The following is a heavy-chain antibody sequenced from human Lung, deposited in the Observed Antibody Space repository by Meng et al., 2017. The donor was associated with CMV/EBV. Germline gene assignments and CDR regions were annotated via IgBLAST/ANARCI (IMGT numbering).Heavy chain of an antibody. V-gene: IGHV3-21*01. J-gene: IGHJ5*02. CDR2: ISSSSSYI. D-gene: IGHD3-3*01. CDR1: GFTFSSYS. CDR3: ARVGPFDFWSGYSGPDSYNWFDP. Sequence: GGSLRLSXAASGFTFSSYSMNWVRQAPGKGLEWVSSISSSSSYIYYADSVKGRFTISRDNAKNSLYLQMNSLRAEDTAVYYCARVGPFDFWSGYSGPDSYNWFDPWGQGTLVTVSS.